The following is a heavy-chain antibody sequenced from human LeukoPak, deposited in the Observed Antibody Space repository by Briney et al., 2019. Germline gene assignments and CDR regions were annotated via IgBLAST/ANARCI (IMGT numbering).Heavy chain of an antibody. J-gene: IGHJ3*02. CDR3: AKFFEYYYDSSGYSGAFDI. CDR1: GFTFSSYA. D-gene: IGHD3-22*01. Sequence: PVGSLRLSCAASGFTFSSYAMSWVRQAPGKGLEWVSAISGSGGSTYYADSVKGRFTISRDNSKNTLYLQMNSLRAEDTAVYYCAKFFEYYYDSSGYSGAFDIWGQGTMVTVSS. CDR2: ISGSGGST. V-gene: IGHV3-23*01.